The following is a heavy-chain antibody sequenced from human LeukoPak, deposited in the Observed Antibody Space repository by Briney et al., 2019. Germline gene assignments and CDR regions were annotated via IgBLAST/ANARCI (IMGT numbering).Heavy chain of an antibody. CDR3: ARWRRGHYYGSGTELDY. D-gene: IGHD3-10*01. Sequence: QPGGSLRLSCAASGFTFSDNGMHWVRQAPGKGLEWVAVISSDGGGIYYGDSVKGRLTISRDISKNTLYLQMSSLRPEDTAVYYCARWRRGHYYGSGTELDYWGQGTLVTVSS. CDR2: ISSDGGGI. J-gene: IGHJ4*02. V-gene: IGHV3-30*03. CDR1: GFTFSDNG.